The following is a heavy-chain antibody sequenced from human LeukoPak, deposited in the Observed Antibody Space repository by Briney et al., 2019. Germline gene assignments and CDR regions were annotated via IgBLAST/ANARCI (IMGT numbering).Heavy chain of an antibody. CDR3: ATVVGWKAYDL. V-gene: IGHV1-69-2*01. J-gene: IGHJ4*02. D-gene: IGHD2-21*01. Sequence: ASVKVPCKASGLNFSDYFDHWVRQAPGKGLEWMGRVDPEDGKTLYAEKFRGRVTITADTSADTAYLDLSGLKSEDTAVYYCATVVGWKAYDLWGQGTLVTVSS. CDR1: GLNFSDYF. CDR2: VDPEDGKT.